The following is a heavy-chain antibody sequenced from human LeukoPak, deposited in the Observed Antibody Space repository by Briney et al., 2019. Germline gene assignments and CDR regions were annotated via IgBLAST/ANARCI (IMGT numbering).Heavy chain of an antibody. CDR1: GYTFSANY. J-gene: IGHJ4*02. V-gene: IGHV1-2*06. D-gene: IGHD3-10*02. CDR3: AREEDYVADY. CDR2: INPNSGDT. Sequence: GASEKLPCKASGYTFSANYLRWERNAPGQGLEWMRRINPNSGDTVYAQKFPSRVTMTGDTSISTTYMELSRLRSDDTAVYYCAREEDYVADYWGQGTLVTVSS.